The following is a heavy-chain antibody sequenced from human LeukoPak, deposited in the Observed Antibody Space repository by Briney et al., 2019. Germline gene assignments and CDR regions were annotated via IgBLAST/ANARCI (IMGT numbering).Heavy chain of an antibody. J-gene: IGHJ4*02. CDR3: AVSAGDYFDY. V-gene: IGHV4-39*01. CDR1: GSSISSNNYY. CDR2: IYYSGST. Sequence: SETLSLTCTVSGSSISSNNYYWGWIRQPPGKGLEWIGTIYYSGSTYYNPSLKSRVTISVDTSKNQFSLKLSSVTAADTAVYYCAVSAGDYFDYWGQGTLVTVSS. D-gene: IGHD3-10*01.